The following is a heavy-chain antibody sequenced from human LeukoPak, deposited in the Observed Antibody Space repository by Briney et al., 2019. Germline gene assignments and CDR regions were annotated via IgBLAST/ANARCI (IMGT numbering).Heavy chain of an antibody. J-gene: IGHJ4*02. CDR2: INSDGSST. CDR1: GFTFSSYW. Sequence: PGGSLRLSCAASGFTFSSYWMHWVRQAPGKGLVWVSRINSDGSSTSYADSVKGRFTISRDNTKNTLYLQMNSLRAEDTALYYCAKDMDLSTYYDFWSGSPHDYWGQGTLVTVSS. V-gene: IGHV3-74*01. D-gene: IGHD3-3*01. CDR3: AKDMDLSTYYDFWSGSPHDY.